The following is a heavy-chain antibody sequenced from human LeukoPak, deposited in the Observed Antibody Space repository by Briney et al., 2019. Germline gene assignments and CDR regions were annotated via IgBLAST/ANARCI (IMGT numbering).Heavy chain of an antibody. Sequence: KPSETLSLTCTVSGGSISSYYWSWIRQPPGKGLEWIGYIYYNGSTNYNPPLKSRVTISVDTSKNQFSLKLSSVTAADTAVYYCARDFSSFSSGLYYFDYWGQGTLVTVSS. CDR3: ARDFSSFSSGLYYFDY. J-gene: IGHJ4*02. CDR1: GGSISSYY. V-gene: IGHV4-59*01. CDR2: IYYNGST. D-gene: IGHD6-19*01.